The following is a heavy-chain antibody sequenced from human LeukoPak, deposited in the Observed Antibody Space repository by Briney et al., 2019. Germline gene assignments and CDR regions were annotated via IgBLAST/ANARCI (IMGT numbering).Heavy chain of an antibody. CDR1: GGSFSTYY. D-gene: IGHD2-2*01. CDR3: GRLNLPAVSGAFDY. CDR2: LYHGGSI. V-gene: IGHV4-59*12. Sequence: SETLPLTCSVSGGSFSTYYWSWIRQPPGKGLEWIGYLYHGGSINYNPSLRSRVTLSIDTSKNQFSLKLSSVTAADTAVYYCGRLNLPAVSGAFDYWGQGTLVTVSS. J-gene: IGHJ4*02.